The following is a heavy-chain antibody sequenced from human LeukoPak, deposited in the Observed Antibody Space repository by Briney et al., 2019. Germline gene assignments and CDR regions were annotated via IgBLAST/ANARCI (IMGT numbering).Heavy chain of an antibody. J-gene: IGHJ4*02. D-gene: IGHD3-3*01. CDR2: ISYDGSNK. V-gene: IGHV3-30*03. Sequence: PGGSLRLSCAASGFTFSSYGMHWVRQAPGKGLEWVAVISYDGSNKYYADSVKGRFTISRDNAKNSLYLQMNSLRAEDTAVYYCATYYDFWSGYSRSYYFDYWGRGTLVTVSS. CDR3: ATYYDFWSGYSRSYYFDY. CDR1: GFTFSSYG.